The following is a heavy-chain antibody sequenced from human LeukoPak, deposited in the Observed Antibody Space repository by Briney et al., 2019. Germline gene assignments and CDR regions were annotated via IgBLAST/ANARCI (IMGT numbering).Heavy chain of an antibody. Sequence: SVTVSCKASGGTFSSYAISWVRQAPGQGLEWMGGIIPIFGTANYAQKFQGRVTITADESTSTAYMELSSLRSEDTAVYYCARGTHAADDAFDIWGQGTMVTVSS. CDR1: GGTFSSYA. CDR2: IIPIFGTA. V-gene: IGHV1-69*13. CDR3: ARGTHAADDAFDI. D-gene: IGHD6-13*01. J-gene: IGHJ3*02.